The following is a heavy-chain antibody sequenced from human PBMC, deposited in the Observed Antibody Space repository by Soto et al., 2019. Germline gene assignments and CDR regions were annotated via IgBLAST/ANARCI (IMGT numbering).Heavy chain of an antibody. V-gene: IGHV3-66*01. CDR3: ARVPTPIGLPRYYYMDV. D-gene: IGHD4-17*01. CDR2: IYSGGST. J-gene: IGHJ6*03. CDR1: GFTVSSNY. Sequence: PGGSLRLSCAASGFTVSSNYMSWVRQAPGKGLEWVSVIYSGGSTYYADSVKGRFTISRDNSKNTLYLQMNSLRAEDTAVYYCARVPTPIGLPRYYYMDVWGKGTTVTVSS.